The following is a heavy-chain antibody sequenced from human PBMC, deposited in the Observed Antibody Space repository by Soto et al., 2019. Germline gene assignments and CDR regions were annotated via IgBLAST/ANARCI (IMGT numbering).Heavy chain of an antibody. Sequence: SETLSLTCTVSGGSISSSSSSWGWIRQPPGKGLEWLGIISYSGSTYYSPSLKSRVTISVDASKNLFSLRLSSVTAADTAVYYCARTYVTDVVVVPASKDYMDVWGKGTTVTVSS. CDR2: ISYSGST. CDR3: ARTYVTDVVVVPASKDYMDV. V-gene: IGHV4-39*01. J-gene: IGHJ6*03. D-gene: IGHD2-2*01. CDR1: GGSISSSSSS.